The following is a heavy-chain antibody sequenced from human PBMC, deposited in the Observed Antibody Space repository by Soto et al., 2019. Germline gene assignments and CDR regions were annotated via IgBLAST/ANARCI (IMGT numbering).Heavy chain of an antibody. CDR3: PREAGTTSDSDY. V-gene: IGHV3-49*04. J-gene: IGHJ4*02. CDR1: GFTSGDYA. CDR2: IRSKAYGGTT. Sequence: GGSLRLSCRASGFTSGDYAMSWVRQAPGKGLEWVGFIRSKAYGGTTEYAASVKGRFTISRDDSKGIAYLHMNSLKPEDTAVYYCPREAGTTSDSDYWGQRTLVTVSS. D-gene: IGHD1-1*01.